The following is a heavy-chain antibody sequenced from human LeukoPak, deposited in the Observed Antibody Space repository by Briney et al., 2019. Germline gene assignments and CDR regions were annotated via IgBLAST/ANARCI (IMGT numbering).Heavy chain of an antibody. V-gene: IGHV4-31*03. CDR1: GGSISSGGYY. CDR2: IYYSGST. D-gene: IGHD3-22*01. J-gene: IGHJ4*02. CDR3: ARGRYDSSGYGI. Sequence: SETLSPTCTVSGGSISSGGYYWSWIRQHPGKGLEWIGYIYYSGSTNYNPSLKSRVTISVDTSKNQFSLKLSSVTAADTAVYYCARGRYDSSGYGIWGQGTLVTVSS.